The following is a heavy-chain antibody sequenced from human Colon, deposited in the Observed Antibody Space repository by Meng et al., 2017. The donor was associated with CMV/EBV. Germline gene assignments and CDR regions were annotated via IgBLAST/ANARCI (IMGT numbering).Heavy chain of an antibody. J-gene: IGHJ5*02. CDR2: IYHSGTT. Sequence: GSLRLSCTVSGYSINSGYYWGWIRQPPGKGLEWIASIYHSGTTYYNPSLKSRVTISVDTSKNQFSLNLRFVTAADTAVYYCARDLVGGTTTWFDPWGQGTLVTVSS. CDR3: ARDLVGGTTTWFDP. V-gene: IGHV4-38-2*02. D-gene: IGHD1-26*01. CDR1: GYSINSGYY.